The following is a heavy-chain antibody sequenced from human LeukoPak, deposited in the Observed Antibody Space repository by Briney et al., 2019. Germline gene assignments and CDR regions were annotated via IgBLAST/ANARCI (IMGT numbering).Heavy chain of an antibody. CDR1: GFTFSSYS. CDR3: ARTRGSYPFDY. Sequence: GSLRLSCAASGFTFSSYSMNWVRQAPGKGLEWVSSISSSSSYIYYADSAKGRFTISRDNAKNSLYLQMNSLRAEDTAVYYCARTRGSYPFDYWGQGTLVTVSS. D-gene: IGHD1-26*01. CDR2: ISSSSSYI. V-gene: IGHV3-21*01. J-gene: IGHJ4*02.